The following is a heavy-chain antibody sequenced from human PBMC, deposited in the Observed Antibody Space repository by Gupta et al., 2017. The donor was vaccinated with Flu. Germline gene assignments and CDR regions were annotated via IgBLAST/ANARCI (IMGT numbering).Heavy chain of an antibody. CDR3: AREGGRYCSSTSCYTGGYYYYYMDV. J-gene: IGHJ6*03. D-gene: IGHD2-2*02. CDR2: INPSGGST. Sequence: IINPSGGSTSYAQKFQGRVTMTRDTSTSTVYMELSSLRSEDTAVYYCAREGGRYCSSTSCYTGGYYYYYMDVWGKGTTVTVSS. V-gene: IGHV1-46*01.